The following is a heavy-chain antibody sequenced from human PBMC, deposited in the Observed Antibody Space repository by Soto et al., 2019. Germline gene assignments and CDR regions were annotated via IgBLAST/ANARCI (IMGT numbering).Heavy chain of an antibody. V-gene: IGHV1-3*01. CDR1: GYTFTSYA. Sequence: QVPLVQSGAEVKKPGASVKVSCKASGYTFTSYAMHWVRQAPGQRLEWMGWINAGNGNTKYSQKFQGRVTITRDTSASTAYMELSSLRSEDTAVYYCARVGNGYYGIDYWGQGTLVTVSS. CDR2: INAGNGNT. D-gene: IGHD3-3*01. J-gene: IGHJ4*02. CDR3: ARVGNGYYGIDY.